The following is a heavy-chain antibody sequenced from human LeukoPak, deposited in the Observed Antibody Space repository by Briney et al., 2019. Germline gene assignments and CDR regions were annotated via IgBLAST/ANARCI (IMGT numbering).Heavy chain of an antibody. CDR3: ARAGYSGNYYAAFDI. J-gene: IGHJ3*02. CDR1: GFTFSDHY. D-gene: IGHD1-26*01. CDR2: VRNKAKSYTT. Sequence: GGSLRLSCAASGFTFSDHYMDWVRQAPGKGVEWIGRVRNKAKSYTTEYAASVKDRFTISRDDSRNSLYLQMNSLKTEDTAVYYCARAGYSGNYYAAFDIWGQGTMLTVSS. V-gene: IGHV3-72*01.